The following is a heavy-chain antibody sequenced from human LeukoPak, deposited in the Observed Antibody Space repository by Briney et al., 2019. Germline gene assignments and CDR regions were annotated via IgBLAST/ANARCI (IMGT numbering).Heavy chain of an antibody. CDR2: IRRDGTEE. CDR1: GFTFSSYW. Sequence: SGGSLRLPCAASGFTFSSYWMAWVRQAPGKGLEWVANIRRDGTEEHYVDSVKGRFTISRDNSKNTLYLQMNSLRAEDTAVYYCARGTSSMDVWGKGTTVTVSS. CDR3: ARGTSSMDV. V-gene: IGHV3-7*03. J-gene: IGHJ6*03.